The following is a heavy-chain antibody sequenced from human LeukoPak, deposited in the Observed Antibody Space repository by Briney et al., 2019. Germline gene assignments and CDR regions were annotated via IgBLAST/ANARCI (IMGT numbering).Heavy chain of an antibody. CDR3: ARVRAAAGLDY. D-gene: IGHD6-13*01. CDR1: GYTFSSYG. Sequence: ASVKVSCKASGYTFSSYGISWVRQAPGQGLEWMGWINPNSGGTNYAQKFQGWVTMTRDTSISTAYMELSRLRSDDTAVYYCARVRAAAGLDYWGQGTLVTVSS. J-gene: IGHJ4*02. V-gene: IGHV1-2*04. CDR2: INPNSGGT.